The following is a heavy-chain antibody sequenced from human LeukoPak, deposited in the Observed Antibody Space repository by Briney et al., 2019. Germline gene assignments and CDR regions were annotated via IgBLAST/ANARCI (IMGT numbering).Heavy chain of an antibody. CDR3: AKGRNSGSYFGIDP. V-gene: IGHV3-23*01. D-gene: IGHD3-10*01. CDR1: GFTVSDYA. Sequence: PGGSLRLSCAASGFTVSDYAMSWVRQAPGKGLEWVSGIGSSGVNTDYATSVKGRFTVSRDNTKSTLHLLMNSLRVEDTATYYCAKGRNSGSYFGIDPWGQGTPVSVSS. J-gene: IGHJ5*02. CDR2: IGSSGVNT.